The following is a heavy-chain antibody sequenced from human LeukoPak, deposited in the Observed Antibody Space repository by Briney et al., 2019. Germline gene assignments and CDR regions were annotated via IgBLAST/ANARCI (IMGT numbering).Heavy chain of an antibody. V-gene: IGHV3-7*03. D-gene: IGHD6-13*01. CDR2: IKQDGSEK. CDR1: GFTFSSYW. CDR3: ARDGAGAGTRYYYGMDV. Sequence: PGGSLRLSCAASGFTFSSYWMSWVRQAPGKGLEWVANIKQDGSEKYYVDSVKGRFTISRDNAKNSLYLQMNSLRAEDTAVYYCARDGAGAGTRYYYGMDVWGKGITVTVSS. J-gene: IGHJ6*04.